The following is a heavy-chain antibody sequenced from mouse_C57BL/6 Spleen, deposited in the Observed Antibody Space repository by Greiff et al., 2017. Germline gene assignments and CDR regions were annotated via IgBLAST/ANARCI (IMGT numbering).Heavy chain of an antibody. Sequence: VQLQQSGTVLARPGASVKMSCKTSGYTFTSYWMHWVKQRPGQGLEWIGAIYPGNSDTSYNQKFKGKAKLTAVTSASTAYMELSSLTNEDSAVYYCTGANWGLYYLDYWGQGTTLTVSS. J-gene: IGHJ2*01. V-gene: IGHV1-5*01. CDR1: GYTFTSYW. CDR2: IYPGNSDT. CDR3: TGANWGLYYLDY. D-gene: IGHD4-1*01.